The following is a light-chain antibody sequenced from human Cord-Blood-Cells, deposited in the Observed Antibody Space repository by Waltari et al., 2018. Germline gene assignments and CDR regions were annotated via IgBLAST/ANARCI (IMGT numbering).Light chain of an antibody. CDR3: QQYYSTPWT. Sequence: DIVMTQSPDSLAVSLGERATMNCKTSQSVLYSSNNKNYLAWYQQKPGQPPNLLIYWASTRESGVPDRFSGSGSGTDFTLTISSLQAEDVAVYYCQQYYSTPWTFGQGTKVEIK. CDR1: QSVLYSSNNKNY. V-gene: IGKV4-1*01. CDR2: WAS. J-gene: IGKJ1*01.